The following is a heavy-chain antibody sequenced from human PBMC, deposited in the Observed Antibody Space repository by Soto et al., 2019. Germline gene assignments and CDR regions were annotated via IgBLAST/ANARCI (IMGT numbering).Heavy chain of an antibody. CDR3: ARDRGDWGVYFDY. Sequence: PSETLSLTCTVSGGSISSSSYYWSWIRQPPGKGLEWIGYIYYSGSTNYNPSLKSRVTISVDTSKNQFSLKLSSVTAADTAVYYCARDRGDWGVYFDYWGQGTLVTVSS. CDR1: GGSISSSSYY. D-gene: IGHD7-27*01. J-gene: IGHJ4*02. CDR2: IYYSGST. V-gene: IGHV4-61*01.